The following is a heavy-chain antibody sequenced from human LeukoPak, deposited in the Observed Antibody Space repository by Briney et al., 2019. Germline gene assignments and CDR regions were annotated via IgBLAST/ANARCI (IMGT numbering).Heavy chain of an antibody. CDR1: GFTFSSYS. CDR3: AAGSGPVTKY. J-gene: IGHJ4*02. V-gene: IGHV3-21*01. D-gene: IGHD4-17*01. Sequence: GGSLRLSCAASGFTFSSYSMNWVRQAPGKGLEWVSSISSSSSYIYYPDSVKGRFTISRDNAKNSLYLQMNSLRAEDTAVYYCAAGSGPVTKYWGQGTLVTVSS. CDR2: ISSSSSYI.